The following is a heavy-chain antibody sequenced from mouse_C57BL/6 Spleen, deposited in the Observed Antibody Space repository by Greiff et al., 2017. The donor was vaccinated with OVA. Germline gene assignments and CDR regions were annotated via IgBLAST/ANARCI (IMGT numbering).Heavy chain of an antibody. CDR1: GFNIKDYY. D-gene: IGHD1-1*01. Sequence: EVKLQQSGAELVKPGASVKLSCTASGFNIKDYYMHWVKQRTEQGLEWIGRIDPEDGETKYDPKFQGKATITADTSSNTAYLQLSILTSEDTAVYYWAPIYYYCSSYFDYWGQGTTLTVSS. J-gene: IGHJ2*01. CDR3: APIYYYCSSYFDY. V-gene: IGHV14-2*01. CDR2: IDPEDGET.